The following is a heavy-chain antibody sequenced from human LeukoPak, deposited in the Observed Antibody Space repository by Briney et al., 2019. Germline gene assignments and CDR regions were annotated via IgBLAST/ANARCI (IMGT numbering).Heavy chain of an antibody. J-gene: IGHJ4*02. Sequence: SVKVSCKASGGTFSSYTISWVRQAPGQGLEWMGRIIPIFGTANCAQKFQGRVTIITDESTSTAYMELSSLRSEDTAVYYCARDLTYYGSGSYDYWGQGTLVTVSS. CDR1: GGTFSSYT. CDR3: ARDLTYYGSGSYDY. D-gene: IGHD3-10*01. CDR2: IIPIFGTA. V-gene: IGHV1-69*05.